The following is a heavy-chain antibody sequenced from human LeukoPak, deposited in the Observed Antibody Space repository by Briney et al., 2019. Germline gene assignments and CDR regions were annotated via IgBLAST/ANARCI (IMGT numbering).Heavy chain of an antibody. CDR2: IYPGDSDT. J-gene: IGHJ5*02. D-gene: IGHD3-16*02. Sequence: GESLKISCKGSGYSFTSYWIGWVRQMPGKGLEWMGIIYPGDSDTRYSPSFQGQVTISADKSISTAYLQWSSLKASDTAMYYCARRGMITFGGIIVTNNWFDPWGQGTLVTVSS. CDR1: GYSFTSYW. CDR3: ARRGMITFGGIIVTNNWFDP. V-gene: IGHV5-51*01.